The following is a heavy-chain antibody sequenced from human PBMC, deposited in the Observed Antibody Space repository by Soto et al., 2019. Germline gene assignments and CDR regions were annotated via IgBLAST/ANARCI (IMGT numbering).Heavy chain of an antibody. CDR3: ARNRYSGSYLYFDY. D-gene: IGHD1-26*01. CDR2: IYTSGST. V-gene: IGHV4-4*07. CDR1: GGSISSYY. Sequence: SETLSLTCTVSGGSISSYYWSWIRQPAGKGLEWIGRIYTSGSTNYNPSLKSRVTMSVDTSKNQFSLKLSSVTAADTAVYYCARNRYSGSYLYFDYWGQGTPVTVSS. J-gene: IGHJ4*02.